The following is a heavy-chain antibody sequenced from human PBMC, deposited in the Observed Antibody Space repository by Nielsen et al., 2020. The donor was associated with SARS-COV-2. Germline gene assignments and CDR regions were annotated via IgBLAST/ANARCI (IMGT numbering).Heavy chain of an antibody. CDR2: IYYSGST. CDR1: GGSISSADHY. CDR3: ASLPGYCSSTSCYYYFDY. D-gene: IGHD2-2*01. Sequence: SETLSLTCTVSGGSISSADHYWSWIRQPPGKGLEWIGYIYYSGSTNYNPSLKSRVTISVDTSKNQFSLKLSSVTAADTAVYYCASLPGYCSSTSCYYYFDYWGQGTLVTVSS. J-gene: IGHJ4*02. V-gene: IGHV4-61*08.